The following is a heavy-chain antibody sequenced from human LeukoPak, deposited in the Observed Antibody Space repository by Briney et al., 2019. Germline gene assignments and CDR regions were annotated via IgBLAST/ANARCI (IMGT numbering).Heavy chain of an antibody. J-gene: IGHJ6*03. D-gene: IGHD2-15*01. CDR2: INTDGSSI. V-gene: IGHV3-74*01. CDR3: ARGGYCSGGGCYYNYYYYMDV. CDR1: GFTFRTSW. Sequence: PGGSLRLSCEASGFTFRTSWMHWVRQAPGKGLVWVSRINTDGSSISYADSVKGRFTISRDNAKNTLFLEMKSLRAEDTAVYYCARGGYCSGGGCYYNYYYYMDVWGKGTTVTISS.